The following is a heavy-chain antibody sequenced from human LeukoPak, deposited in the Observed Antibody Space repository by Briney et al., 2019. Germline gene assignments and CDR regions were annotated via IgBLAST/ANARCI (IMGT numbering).Heavy chain of an antibody. V-gene: IGHV4-30-2*01. CDR2: IYHSGST. D-gene: IGHD3/OR15-3a*01. CDR1: GGSISSGGYY. Sequence: SETLSLTCTVSGGSISSGGYYWSWIRQPPGKGLEWIGYIYHSGSTYYNPSLKSRVTISVDRSKNQFSLKLSSVTAADTAVYYCARAKDPWTPEHFQHWGQGTLVTVSS. CDR3: ARAKDPWTPEHFQH. J-gene: IGHJ1*01.